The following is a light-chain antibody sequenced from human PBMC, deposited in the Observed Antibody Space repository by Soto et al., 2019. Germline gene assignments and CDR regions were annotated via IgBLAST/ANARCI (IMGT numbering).Light chain of an antibody. CDR3: LQPYTYPWT. J-gene: IGKJ1*01. V-gene: IGKV1-6*01. CDR1: QGIRSD. Sequence: AIQMTQSPSSLSASVGDRVTITCRASQGIRSDLGWYQQKPGKAPVLLIYSAFRLQSGVPSRFSGSGSGTDFNLTISSLQPEDFGSYYCLQPYTYPWTFGQGTKVEVK. CDR2: SAF.